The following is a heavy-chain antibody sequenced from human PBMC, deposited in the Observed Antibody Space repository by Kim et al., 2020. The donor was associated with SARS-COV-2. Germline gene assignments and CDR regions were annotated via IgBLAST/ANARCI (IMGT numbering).Heavy chain of an antibody. Sequence: APVKGRFTISRDDSKNTLDLQMNSLKTEDTAVYYCTTGIMITFGGVIGDYWGQGTLVTVSS. D-gene: IGHD3-16*02. CDR3: TTGIMITFGGVIGDY. J-gene: IGHJ4*02. V-gene: IGHV3-15*01.